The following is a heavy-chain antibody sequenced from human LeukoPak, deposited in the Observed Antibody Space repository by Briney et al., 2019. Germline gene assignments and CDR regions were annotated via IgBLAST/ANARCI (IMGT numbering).Heavy chain of an antibody. CDR3: ARDLVAAREDYHYYGSDV. J-gene: IGHJ6*02. Sequence: GGSLRLSCAASGFTVSSSYISWVRQAPGQGLEWVSVIYSAGSTYYAASVKGRFTISIDNSKNTLYLQLNSLRPEDTAVYYCARDLVAAREDYHYYGSDVWGQGTTVTVS. V-gene: IGHV3-66*02. CDR1: GFTVSSSY. D-gene: IGHD2-15*01. CDR2: IYSAGST.